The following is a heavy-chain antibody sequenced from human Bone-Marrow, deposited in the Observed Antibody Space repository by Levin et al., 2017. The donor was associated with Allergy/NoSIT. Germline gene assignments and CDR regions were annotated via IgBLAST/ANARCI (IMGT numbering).Heavy chain of an antibody. CDR3: ARELIGGTINYGIDV. CDR2: IDWDDDK. D-gene: IGHD3-22*01. J-gene: IGHJ6*02. Sequence: VSGPTLVKPTQTLTLTCTFSGFSLTTRGMCVSWIRQPPGKALEWVALIDWDDDKYYSASLKNRLTISKDTSKNQVVLTMTNMDPVDTATYYCARELIGGTINYGIDVWGQGTTVTVSS. CDR1: GFSLTTRGMC. V-gene: IGHV2-70*01.